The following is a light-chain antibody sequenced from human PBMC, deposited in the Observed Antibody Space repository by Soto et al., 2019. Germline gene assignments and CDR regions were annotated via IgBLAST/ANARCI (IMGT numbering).Light chain of an antibody. V-gene: IGKV1-39*01. CDR3: QQGFSTPPWT. Sequence: DIQMTQSPSTLSASVGDRVTITCRASQSINNWLAWYQQKPGKAPKLLIYAASSLQSGVPSRFSGSGSGTDFTLTISSLQPEDFAIYYCQQGFSTPPWTFGQGTKVDIK. CDR2: AAS. CDR1: QSINNW. J-gene: IGKJ1*01.